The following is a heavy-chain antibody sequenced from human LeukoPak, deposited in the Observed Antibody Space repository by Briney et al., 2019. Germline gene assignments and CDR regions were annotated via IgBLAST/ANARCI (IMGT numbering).Heavy chain of an antibody. V-gene: IGHV4-59*01. J-gene: IGHJ6*03. CDR2: IYYSGST. CDR3: ARVYAPPYYYYYYMDV. Sequence: SETLSLTCTVSGGSISSDYCSWIRQPPGKGLGWIGYIYYSGSTNYNPSLKSRVTISVDTSKNQFSLKLSSVTAADTAVYYCARVYAPPYYYYYYMDVWGKGTTVTVSS. D-gene: IGHD2-2*02. CDR1: GGSISSDY.